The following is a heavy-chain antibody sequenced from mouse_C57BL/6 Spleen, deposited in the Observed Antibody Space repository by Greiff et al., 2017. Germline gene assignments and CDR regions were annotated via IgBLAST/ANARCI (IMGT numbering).Heavy chain of an antibody. CDR3: ARDAPDGYYAMDY. CDR1: GFTFSSYA. Sequence: EVKLVESGGGLVKPGGSLKLSCAASGFTFSSYAMSWVRQTPEKRLEWVATISDGGSYTYYPDNVKGRFTISRDNAKNNLYLQMSHLKSEDTAMYYCARDAPDGYYAMDYWGQGTSVTVSS. V-gene: IGHV5-4*01. CDR2: ISDGGSYT. D-gene: IGHD2-3*01. J-gene: IGHJ4*01.